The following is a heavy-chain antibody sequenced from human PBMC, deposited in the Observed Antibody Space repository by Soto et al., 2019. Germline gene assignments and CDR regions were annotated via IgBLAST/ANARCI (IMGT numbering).Heavy chain of an antibody. V-gene: IGHV1-18*01. CDR2: ISAYNGNT. J-gene: IGHJ6*02. D-gene: IGHD2-15*01. CDR1: GYTFTSYG. Sequence: RASVKVSCRASGYTFTSYGISWVRQAPGQGLEWMGWISAYNGNTNYAQKLQGRVTMTTDTSTSTAYMELRSLRSDDTAVYYCASYCSGGSCHYYYGMDVWGQGTTVTVSS. CDR3: ASYCSGGSCHYYYGMDV.